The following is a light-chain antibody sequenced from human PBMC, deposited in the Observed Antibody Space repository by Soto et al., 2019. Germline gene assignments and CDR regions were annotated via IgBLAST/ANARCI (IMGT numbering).Light chain of an antibody. Sequence: DIVMTQSPDSLAVSLGERANINCKSSQSVIYSANNKNCLAWYQQKPGQPPKLLIYWASTRESGVPDRFSGSGSGTDFTLTISSLQAEDVAVYYCQQYLAIPRTFGQGTKVEIK. CDR3: QQYLAIPRT. CDR1: QSVIYSANNKNC. V-gene: IGKV4-1*01. J-gene: IGKJ1*01. CDR2: WAS.